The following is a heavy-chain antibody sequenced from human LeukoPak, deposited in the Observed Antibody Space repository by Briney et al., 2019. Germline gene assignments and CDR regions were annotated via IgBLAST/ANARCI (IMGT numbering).Heavy chain of an antibody. Sequence: GGSLRLSCAASGFTYSSYAMSWVRQGPGKGLEWVSAISGSGGSTYYADSVKGRFTISRDNSKNTLYLQMNSLRAEDTAVYYCAKVATRRYYDSSGYRPYFDYWGQGTLVTVSS. CDR2: ISGSGGST. CDR3: AKVATRRYYDSSGYRPYFDY. V-gene: IGHV3-23*01. CDR1: GFTYSSYA. D-gene: IGHD3-22*01. J-gene: IGHJ4*02.